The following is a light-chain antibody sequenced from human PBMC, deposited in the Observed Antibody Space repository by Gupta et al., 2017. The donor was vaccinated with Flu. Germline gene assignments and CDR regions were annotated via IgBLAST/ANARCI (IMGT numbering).Light chain of an antibody. CDR1: QSVSSSY. CDR2: GAS. V-gene: IGKV3-20*01. CDR3: QHYGSATWT. Sequence: EIVLTQSPGPLSLYPVERATLSCRASQSVSSSYLAWYQQKPGQAPRLLIYGASSRATGIPDRFSGSGSGTDFTLTISRLEPEDFAVYYCQHYGSATWTFGQGTKVEIK. J-gene: IGKJ1*01.